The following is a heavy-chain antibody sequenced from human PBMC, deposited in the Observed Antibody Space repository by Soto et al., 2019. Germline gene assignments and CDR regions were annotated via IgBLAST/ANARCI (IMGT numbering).Heavy chain of an antibody. J-gene: IGHJ1*01. CDR1: GGTFKNYA. V-gene: IGHV1-69*13. D-gene: IGHD2-21*01. Sequence: ASVKVSCKASGGTFKNYAISWVRQAPGQGLEWMGRIIAIFGTANYAEKFQGRVTITADESTSTAYMDLSSLRSEDTAMYYCATGGGGNSFQHWGQGTLVTVSS. CDR3: ATGGGGNSFQH. CDR2: IIAIFGTA.